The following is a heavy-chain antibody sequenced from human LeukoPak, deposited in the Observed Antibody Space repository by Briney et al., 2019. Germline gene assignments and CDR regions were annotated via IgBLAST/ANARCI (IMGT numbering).Heavy chain of an antibody. CDR1: GGSIRGYY. Sequence: SETLSLTCTVSGGSIRGYYWSWIRQHPGKGLECIGYIFYTGSTYYNPSLKSRVTISLDTSKNQFSLKVNSVTAADTAVYYCARDLVMTGPPDYYDGMDVWGQGTTVIVSS. V-gene: IGHV4-31*03. CDR2: IFYTGST. J-gene: IGHJ6*02. CDR3: ARDLVMTGPPDYYDGMDV. D-gene: IGHD3-9*01.